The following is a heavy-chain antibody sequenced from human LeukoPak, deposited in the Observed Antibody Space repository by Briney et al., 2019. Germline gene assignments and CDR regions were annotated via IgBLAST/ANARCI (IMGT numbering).Heavy chain of an antibody. CDR2: ISWNSGSI. J-gene: IGHJ6*03. CDR3: AKGAAPYYYYYMDV. Sequence: GGSLRLSCAASGFTFDDYAMHWVRQAPGKGLEWVSGISWNSGSIGYADSVKGRFTISRDNAKNSLYLQMNSLGAEDTALYYCAKGAAPYYYYYMDVWGKGTTVTISS. D-gene: IGHD6-13*01. V-gene: IGHV3-9*01. CDR1: GFTFDDYA.